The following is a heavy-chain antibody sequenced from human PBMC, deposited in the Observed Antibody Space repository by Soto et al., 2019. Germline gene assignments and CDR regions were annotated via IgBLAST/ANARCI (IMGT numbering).Heavy chain of an antibody. Sequence: ASVKVSCKASGYTFTSYGISWGRQAPGQGLEWMGWISAYNGNTNYAQKLQGRVTMTTDTSTSTAYMELRSLRSDDTAVYYCARDPIAAAGICWFDPWGQGTLVTVSS. V-gene: IGHV1-18*04. D-gene: IGHD6-13*01. CDR1: GYTFTSYG. CDR3: ARDPIAAAGICWFDP. CDR2: ISAYNGNT. J-gene: IGHJ5*02.